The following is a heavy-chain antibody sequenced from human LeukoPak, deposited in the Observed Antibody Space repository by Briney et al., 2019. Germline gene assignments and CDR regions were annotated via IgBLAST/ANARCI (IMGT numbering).Heavy chain of an antibody. CDR3: ARVSSSGYYCDY. J-gene: IGHJ4*02. CDR1: GFTFSDYY. V-gene: IGHV3-11*04. D-gene: IGHD3-22*01. Sequence: GGSLRLSCAASGFTFSDYYMSWIRQAPGKGLEWVSYISSSGSTIYYADSVKGRFTISRDNAKNSLYLQLNSLRAEDTAVYYCARVSSSGYYCDYWGQGTLVTVSS. CDR2: ISSSGSTI.